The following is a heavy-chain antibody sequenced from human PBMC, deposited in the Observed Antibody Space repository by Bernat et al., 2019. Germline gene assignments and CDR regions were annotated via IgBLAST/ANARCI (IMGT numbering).Heavy chain of an antibody. CDR2: ISSSGSTI. CDR3: ARGLRTTVTTSYYYYYGMDV. V-gene: IGHV3-48*03. J-gene: IGHJ6*02. Sequence: EVQLVESGGGLVQPGGSLRLSCAASGFTFSSYEMNWVRQAPGKGLAWVSYISSSGSTIYYADSVKGRFTISRDNAKNSLYLQMNSLRAEDTAVYYCARGLRTTVTTSYYYYYGMDVWGQGTTVTVSS. CDR1: GFTFSSYE. D-gene: IGHD4-17*01.